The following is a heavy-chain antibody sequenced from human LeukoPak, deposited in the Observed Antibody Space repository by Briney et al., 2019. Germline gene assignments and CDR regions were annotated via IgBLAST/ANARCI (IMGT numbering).Heavy chain of an antibody. CDR1: GYTFTGYD. CDR2: MNPNSGNT. D-gene: IGHD3-22*01. CDR3: ARGTYYYDSSCYLGDY. V-gene: IGHV1-8*01. Sequence: ASVKVSCKASGYTFTGYDINWVRQATGQGLEWMGWMNPNSGNTGYAQKFQGRVTMTSNNSISTAYMELSSLRSEDTAVYYCARGTYYYDSSCYLGDYWGQGTLVTVSS. J-gene: IGHJ4*02.